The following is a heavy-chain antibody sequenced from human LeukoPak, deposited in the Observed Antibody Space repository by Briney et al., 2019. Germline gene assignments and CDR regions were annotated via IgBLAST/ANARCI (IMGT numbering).Heavy chain of an antibody. J-gene: IGHJ1*01. V-gene: IGHV3-21*01. CDR3: ARGRGPAAIHFQH. CDR2: ITSSSSYI. CDR1: GFTFSTYS. Sequence: PGGSLRLSCAASGFTFSTYSMNWVRQAPGKGLEWVSYITSSSSYIYYADSVKGRFTISRDNAKNSLYLQMNSLRAEDTAVYYCARGRGPAAIHFQHWGQGTLVTVSS. D-gene: IGHD2-2*01.